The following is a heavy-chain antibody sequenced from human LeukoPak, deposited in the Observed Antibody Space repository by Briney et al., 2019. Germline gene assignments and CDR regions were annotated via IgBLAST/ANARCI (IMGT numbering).Heavy chain of an antibody. V-gene: IGHV4-39*01. CDR2: IYYSGST. J-gene: IGHJ4*02. D-gene: IGHD3-10*01. CDR1: GGSISSSSYY. CDR3: ARHPPWSHSYYYGSGSQGRDY. Sequence: SGPTLVKPSETLSLTCTVSGGSISSSSYYWGWIRQPPGKGLEWIGSIYYSGSTFYNPSLKSRVTISVDTSKNQFSLKLSSVTAADTAVYYCARHPPWSHSYYYGSGSQGRDYWGQGTLVTVSS.